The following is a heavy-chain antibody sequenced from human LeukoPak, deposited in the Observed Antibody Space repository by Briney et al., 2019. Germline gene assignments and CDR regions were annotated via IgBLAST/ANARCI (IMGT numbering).Heavy chain of an antibody. Sequence: GGSLSLSCAALGFPFSGFGLTWVRQPPGKGLEWVSSISSSSSYIYYADSVKGRFTISRDNAKNSLYLQMNSLRAEDTALYYCAKDMGIAVAGDFDYWGQGTLVTVSS. V-gene: IGHV3-21*04. CDR3: AKDMGIAVAGDFDY. CDR1: GFPFSGFG. CDR2: ISSSSSYI. D-gene: IGHD6-19*01. J-gene: IGHJ4*02.